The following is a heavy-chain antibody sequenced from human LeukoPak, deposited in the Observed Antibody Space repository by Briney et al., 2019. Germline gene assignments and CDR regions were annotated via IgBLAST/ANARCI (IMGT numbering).Heavy chain of an antibody. CDR2: MYHSGST. CDR1: GDSISNGYY. Sequence: SETLSLTCTVSGDSISNGYYWGWIRQPPGKGLEWIGSMYHSGSTYYNPSLKSRVTISIDTSKNQFSLKLTFVTAADTAVYCCARDSGTTGEVKFDPWGQGTLVTVSS. V-gene: IGHV4-38-2*02. D-gene: IGHD3-10*01. CDR3: ARDSGTTGEVKFDP. J-gene: IGHJ5*02.